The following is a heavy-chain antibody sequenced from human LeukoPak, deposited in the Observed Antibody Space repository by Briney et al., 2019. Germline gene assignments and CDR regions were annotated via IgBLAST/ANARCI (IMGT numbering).Heavy chain of an antibody. D-gene: IGHD5-18*01. CDR1: GFTFSSYE. CDR3: ARDLHTAMVH. Sequence: GGSLRLSCAASGFTFSSYEMNWVRQAPGKGLEWISYISSSGSTIYYADSVKGRFTISRDNAKNSLYLQMNSLRAEDTAVYYCARDLHTAMVHWGQGTLVTVSS. CDR2: ISSSGSTI. V-gene: IGHV3-48*03. J-gene: IGHJ4*02.